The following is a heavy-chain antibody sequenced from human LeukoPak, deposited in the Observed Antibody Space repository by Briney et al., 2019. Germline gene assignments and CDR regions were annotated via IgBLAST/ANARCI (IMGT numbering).Heavy chain of an antibody. J-gene: IGHJ4*02. V-gene: IGHV3-21*01. D-gene: IGHD3-22*01. Sequence: GGSLRLSCAASGXTFSSYSMNWVRQAPGKGLEWVSSISSSSSYIYYADSVKGRFTISRDNAKNSLYLQMNSLRAEDTAVYYCARDYDSSGSFDYWGRGTLVTVSS. CDR1: GXTFSSYS. CDR2: ISSSSSYI. CDR3: ARDYDSSGSFDY.